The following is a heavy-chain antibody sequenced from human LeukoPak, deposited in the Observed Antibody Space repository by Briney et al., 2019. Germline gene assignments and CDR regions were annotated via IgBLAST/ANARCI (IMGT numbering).Heavy chain of an antibody. D-gene: IGHD6-13*01. CDR2: IYACDSDT. CDR1: GSSFTSFW. V-gene: IGHV5-51*01. Sequence: GESLKTSGKAFGSSFTSFWIGWVRQMPGKGLGWLGIIYACDSDTRHSPSFQGQVHIPADKSISTAYLQCSSLKASDTAMYYCARHGHSSSLWFGYNWLDPWGQGTLVTVSS. CDR3: ARHGHSSSLWFGYNWLDP. J-gene: IGHJ5*02.